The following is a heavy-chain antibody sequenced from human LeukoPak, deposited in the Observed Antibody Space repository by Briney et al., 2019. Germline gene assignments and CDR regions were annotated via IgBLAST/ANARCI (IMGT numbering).Heavy chain of an antibody. V-gene: IGHV1-8*03. J-gene: IGHJ4*02. CDR1: GYTFTSYD. CDR2: MNPNSGNT. D-gene: IGHD3-9*01. CDR3: ARVFGRYFDWLLYPFDY. Sequence: ASVKVSCKASGYTFTSYDINWVRQATGQGLEWMGWMNPNSGNTGYAQKLQGRVTITRNTSISTAYMELSSLRSEDTAVYYCARVFGRYFDWLLYPFDYWGQGTLATVSP.